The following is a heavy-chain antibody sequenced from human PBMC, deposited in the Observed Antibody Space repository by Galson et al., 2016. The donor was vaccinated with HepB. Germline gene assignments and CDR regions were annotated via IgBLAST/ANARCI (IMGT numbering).Heavy chain of an antibody. Sequence: SLRLSCAASGFTFSSYSMNWVRQPPGKGLEWVSYISSGSSTIYYADSVKGRFTISRDTAKNSLFLQMNSLRAEDTAVYYCARDGWAVTGTPFFDYWGQGTLVTVSS. D-gene: IGHD6-13*01. CDR1: GFTFSSYS. J-gene: IGHJ4*02. CDR2: ISSGSSTI. V-gene: IGHV3-48*01. CDR3: ARDGWAVTGTPFFDY.